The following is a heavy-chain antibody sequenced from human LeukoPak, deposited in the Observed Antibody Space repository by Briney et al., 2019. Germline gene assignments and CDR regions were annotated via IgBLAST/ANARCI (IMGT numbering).Heavy chain of an antibody. CDR1: GFTFSGSA. Sequence: PGGSLRLSCAASGFTFSGSAMHWVRQASGKGLEWVGRIRSKANSYATAYAASVKGRFTISRDDSKSTAYLQMNSLKTEDTAVYYCTRPYGDIDYWGQGTLVTVSS. D-gene: IGHD4-17*01. CDR2: IRSKANSYAT. CDR3: TRPYGDIDY. V-gene: IGHV3-73*01. J-gene: IGHJ4*02.